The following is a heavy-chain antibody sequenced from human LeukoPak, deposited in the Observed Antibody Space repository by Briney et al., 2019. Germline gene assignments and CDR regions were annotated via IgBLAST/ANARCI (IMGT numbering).Heavy chain of an antibody. Sequence: GGSLRLSCAASGFTFDDYAMHWVRQAPGKGLEWVSGISWNSGSIGYADSVKGRFTISRDNAKNSLYLQMNSLRAEDTALYYCAKAYYYGSGRSGFDYWGQGTLVTVSS. CDR1: GFTFDDYA. D-gene: IGHD3-10*01. CDR3: AKAYYYGSGRSGFDY. J-gene: IGHJ4*02. CDR2: ISWNSGSI. V-gene: IGHV3-9*01.